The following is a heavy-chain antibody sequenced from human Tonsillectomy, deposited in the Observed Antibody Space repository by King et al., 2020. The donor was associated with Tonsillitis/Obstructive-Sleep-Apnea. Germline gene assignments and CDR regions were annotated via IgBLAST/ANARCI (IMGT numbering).Heavy chain of an antibody. CDR2: INHSGST. D-gene: IGHD2-15*01. Sequence: VQLQQWGAGLLKPSETLSLTCAVYGGSFSGYYWSWIRQPPGKGLEWIGEINHSGSTNYNPSLKSRVTISLDTSKNQFSLKLSPVTAADTAVYYCARNIVVVVVATDPFDYWGQGTLVTVSS. CDR3: ARNIVVVVVATDPFDY. CDR1: GGSFSGYY. V-gene: IGHV4-34*01. J-gene: IGHJ4*02.